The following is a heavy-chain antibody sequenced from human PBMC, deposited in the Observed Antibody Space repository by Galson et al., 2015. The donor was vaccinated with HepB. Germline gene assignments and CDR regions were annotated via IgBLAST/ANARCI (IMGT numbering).Heavy chain of an antibody. CDR2: MNPNSGNT. J-gene: IGHJ6*03. Sequence: SVKVSCKASGYTFTNYDINWVRQATGQGLEWMGWMNPNSGNTGYAQKFQGRVTMTRNTSISTAYMELSSLRSEDTAVYYCARGGRLDYDFWSGYPNLFYYYYYMDVWAKGPRSPSP. V-gene: IGHV1-8*01. D-gene: IGHD3-3*01. CDR1: GYTFTNYD. CDR3: ARGGRLDYDFWSGYPNLFYYYYYMDV.